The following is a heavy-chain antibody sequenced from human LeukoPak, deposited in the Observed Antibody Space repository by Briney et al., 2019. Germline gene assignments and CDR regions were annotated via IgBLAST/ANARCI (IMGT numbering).Heavy chain of an antibody. Sequence: GRSLRLSCAASGFTFSSYGMHGVRQAPGKGREWVAVIWYDGSNTYYADSVKGRFTISRDNSKNTLYLQMYSLRAEYTAVYYCGRDQRCSSTSCYLLDYWGQGTLVTVSS. CDR3: GRDQRCSSTSCYLLDY. CDR1: GFTFSSYG. J-gene: IGHJ4*02. D-gene: IGHD2-2*01. CDR2: IWYDGSNT. V-gene: IGHV3-33*01.